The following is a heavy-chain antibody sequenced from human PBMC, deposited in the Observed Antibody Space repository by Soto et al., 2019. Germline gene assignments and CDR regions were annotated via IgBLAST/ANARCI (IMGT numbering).Heavy chain of an antibody. D-gene: IGHD6-6*01. J-gene: IGHJ4*02. CDR2: ISSSSSYI. Sequence: PGGSLRLSCAASGFTFSSYSMNWVRQAPGKGLEWVSSISSSSSYIYYADSVKGRFTISRDNAKNSLYLQMNSLRAEDTAVYYCARDPKYSSYCLDYWGQGTLVTVSS. V-gene: IGHV3-21*01. CDR1: GFTFSSYS. CDR3: ARDPKYSSYCLDY.